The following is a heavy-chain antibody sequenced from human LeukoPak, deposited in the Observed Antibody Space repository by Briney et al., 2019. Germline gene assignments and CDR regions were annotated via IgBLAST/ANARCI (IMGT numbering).Heavy chain of an antibody. J-gene: IGHJ3*02. Sequence: SETLSLTCTVSGGSISSYYWSWIRQPAGKGLEWIGRIYTSGSTNYNPSLKSRVTMSVDTSKNQFSLKLSSVTAADTAVYYCARVTPTSYGDYGAFDIWGQGTMVTVSS. CDR2: IYTSGST. CDR1: GGSISSYY. D-gene: IGHD4-17*01. V-gene: IGHV4-4*07. CDR3: ARVTPTSYGDYGAFDI.